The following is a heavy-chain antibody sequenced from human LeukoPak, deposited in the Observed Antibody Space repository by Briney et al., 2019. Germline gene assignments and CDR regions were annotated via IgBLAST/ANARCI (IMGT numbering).Heavy chain of an antibody. Sequence: PSETLSLTGSGSGDSINSYYWNWIRQPPGKELEWIGYIYYSGSTNYNPSLKSRVTISVDTSKNQFSLKLTSVTAADTAFYYCAREEYSSDWYGHDSWGQGTLVTVSS. CDR2: IYYSGST. CDR3: AREEYSSDWYGHDS. J-gene: IGHJ4*02. CDR1: GDSINSYY. D-gene: IGHD6-13*01. V-gene: IGHV4-59*12.